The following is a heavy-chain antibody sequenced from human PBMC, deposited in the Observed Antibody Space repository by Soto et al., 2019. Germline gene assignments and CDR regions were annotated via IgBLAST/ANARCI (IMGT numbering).Heavy chain of an antibody. D-gene: IGHD2-15*01. J-gene: IGHJ4*02. V-gene: IGHV3-23*01. Sequence: EVQLLESGGNLVQPEGSLRLSCAASGFTFSSYVMSWVRQAPGKGLEWVSTISGSGASIYDADSVKGRFTISRDNSKNTVYLQMNSLRAEDTAVYYCAKDGLGSCTGGTCYGSDYWGQGTLVTVSS. CDR2: ISGSGASI. CDR3: AKDGLGSCTGGTCYGSDY. CDR1: GFTFSSYV.